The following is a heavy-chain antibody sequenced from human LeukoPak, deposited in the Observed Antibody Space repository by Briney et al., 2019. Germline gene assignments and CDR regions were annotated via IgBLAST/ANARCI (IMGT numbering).Heavy chain of an antibody. CDR1: GFTFSSYG. CDR2: IWYDGSSK. D-gene: IGHD6-19*01. J-gene: IGHJ4*02. CDR3: AKNSGWYEVDY. V-gene: IGHV3-33*06. Sequence: PGRSRRLSCAASGFTFSSYGMHWVRQAPGKGLEWVAVIWYDGSSKYYADSVKGRFTISRDNSKNTLYLQMNSLRAEDTAVYYCAKNSGWYEVDYWGQGTLVTVSS.